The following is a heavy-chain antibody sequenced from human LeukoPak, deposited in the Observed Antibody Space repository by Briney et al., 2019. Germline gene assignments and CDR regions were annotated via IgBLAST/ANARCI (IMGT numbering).Heavy chain of an antibody. CDR2: IYTSGST. D-gene: IGHD4-17*01. Sequence: PSETLSLTCTVSGGSISSYYWSWIRQPAGKGLEWIGRIYTSGSTNYNPSLKSRVTISVDTSKNQFSLKLRSVTAADTAMYYCARQGYADFSSRPFDYWGQGTLVTVSS. CDR3: ARQGYADFSSRPFDY. V-gene: IGHV4-4*07. J-gene: IGHJ4*02. CDR1: GGSISSYY.